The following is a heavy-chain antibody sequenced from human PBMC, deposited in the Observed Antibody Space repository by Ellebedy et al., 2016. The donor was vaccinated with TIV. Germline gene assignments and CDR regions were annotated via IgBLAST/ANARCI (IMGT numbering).Heavy chain of an antibody. CDR2: IDPTDSYT. Sequence: GESLKISCKASGYSFSTYWITWVRQMSGKGLEWMGKIDPTDSYTNYSPSFQGLVTISADESASTAYLQWPSLKASDSATYYCSRHRGYGMDVWGQGTTVTVSS. J-gene: IGHJ6*02. CDR1: GYSFSTYW. CDR3: SRHRGYGMDV. D-gene: IGHD3-10*01. V-gene: IGHV5-10-1*01.